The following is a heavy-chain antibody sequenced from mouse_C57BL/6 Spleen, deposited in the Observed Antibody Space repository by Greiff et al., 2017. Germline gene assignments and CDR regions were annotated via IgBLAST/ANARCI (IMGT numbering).Heavy chain of an antibody. D-gene: IGHD2-4*01. J-gene: IGHJ3*01. V-gene: IGHV5-17*01. Sequence: EVKLMESGGGLVKPGGSLKLSCAASGFTFSDYGMHWVRQAPEKGLEWVAYISSGSSTIYYADTVKGRFTISRDNAKNTLFLQMTSLRSEDTAMYYCANDYAFAYWGQGTLVTVSA. CDR1: GFTFSDYG. CDR2: ISSGSSTI. CDR3: ANDYAFAY.